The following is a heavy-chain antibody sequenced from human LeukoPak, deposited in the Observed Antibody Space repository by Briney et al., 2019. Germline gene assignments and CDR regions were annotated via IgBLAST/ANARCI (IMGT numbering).Heavy chain of an antibody. CDR1: EYTFTDYY. D-gene: IGHD2-15*01. V-gene: IGHV1-2*02. CDR3: AKGRYDGDHSQYDGGSVDS. Sequence: ASVKVSCKALEYTFTDYYIHWVRQAPGQGLEWMGWINPKSGGRDTNYAQKFQGRVTMTTDTSISTAYMELNRLKSDDTAVYFCAKGRYDGDHSQYDGGSVDSWGQGTHVTVSS. J-gene: IGHJ4*02. CDR2: INPKSGGRDT.